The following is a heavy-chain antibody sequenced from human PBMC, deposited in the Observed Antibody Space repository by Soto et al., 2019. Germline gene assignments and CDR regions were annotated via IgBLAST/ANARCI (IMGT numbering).Heavy chain of an antibody. J-gene: IGHJ5*02. CDR2: IYHSGST. V-gene: IGHV4-4*02. CDR1: GGSISSSNW. CDR3: ARTAKWLVTGGDNWFDP. D-gene: IGHD6-19*01. Sequence: SETLSLTCAVSGGSISSSNWWSWVRQPPGKGLEWIGEIYHSGSTNYNPSLKSRVTISVDKSKNQFSLKLSSVTAADTAVYYCARTAKWLVTGGDNWFDPWGQGTLVTVSS.